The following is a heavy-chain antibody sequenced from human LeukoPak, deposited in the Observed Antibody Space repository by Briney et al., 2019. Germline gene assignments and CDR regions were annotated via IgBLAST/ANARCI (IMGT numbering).Heavy chain of an antibody. J-gene: IGHJ4*02. V-gene: IGHV4-31*11. CDR1: GGSISSGGYY. CDR3: ARAYDSSGYYSKRDNYFDY. D-gene: IGHD3-22*01. Sequence: SETLSLTCAVSGGSISSGGYYWSWIRQHPGKGLERIGYIYYSGSTYYNPSLKSRVTISVDTSKNQFSLKLSSVTAADTAVYYCARAYDSSGYYSKRDNYFDYWGQGTLVTVSS. CDR2: IYYSGST.